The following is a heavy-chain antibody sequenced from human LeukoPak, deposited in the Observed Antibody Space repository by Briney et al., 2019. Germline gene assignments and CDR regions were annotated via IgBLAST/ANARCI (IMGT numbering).Heavy chain of an antibody. D-gene: IGHD6-13*01. CDR2: INHSGST. CDR1: GGSISSSSYY. CDR3: ARRGRRGNSSSWYIARYNWFDP. V-gene: IGHV4-39*07. J-gene: IGHJ5*02. Sequence: SETLSLTCTVSGGSISSSSYYWGWIRQPPGKGLEWIGEINHSGSTNYNPSLKSRVTISVDTSKNQFSLRLSSVTAADTAVYYCARRGRRGNSSSWYIARYNWFDPWGQGTLVTVSS.